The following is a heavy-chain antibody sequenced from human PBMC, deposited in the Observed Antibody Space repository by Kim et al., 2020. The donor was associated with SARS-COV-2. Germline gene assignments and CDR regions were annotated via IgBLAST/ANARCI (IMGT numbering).Heavy chain of an antibody. CDR2: T. Sequence: TFYAESVKGRFSISRDSSKNALYLQLNSLRAEDTATYYCAKVNWDDETNYWGQGSLVIVSS. D-gene: IGHD1-1*01. CDR3: AKVNWDDETNY. J-gene: IGHJ4*02. V-gene: IGHV3-23*01.